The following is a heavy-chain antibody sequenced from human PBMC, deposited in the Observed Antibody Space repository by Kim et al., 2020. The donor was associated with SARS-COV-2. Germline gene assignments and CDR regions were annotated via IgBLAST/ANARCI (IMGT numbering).Heavy chain of an antibody. V-gene: IGHV3-33*01. CDR2: IWYDGSNK. J-gene: IGHJ4*02. D-gene: IGHD1-26*01. CDR1: GFTFSSYG. Sequence: GGSLRLSCAASGFTFSSYGMHWVRQAPGKGLEWVAVIWYDGSNKYYADSVKGRFTISRDNSKNTLYLQMNSLRAEDTAVYYCARQFSGSYPRGLDYWGQGTLVTVSS. CDR3: ARQFSGSYPRGLDY.